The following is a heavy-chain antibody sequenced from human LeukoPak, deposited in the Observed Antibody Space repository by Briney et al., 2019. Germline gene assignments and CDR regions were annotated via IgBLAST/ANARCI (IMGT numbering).Heavy chain of an antibody. CDR3: AKGMNNAPEY. D-gene: IGHD1-14*01. Sequence: GGSLRLSCAASGFTFSSYAMSWVRQAPGRGLEWVSSLSGSGDGTYYADSVKGRFTISRANSENTLYLQMNSLRAEDTAIYYCAKGMNNAPEYWGQGTLVTVSS. V-gene: IGHV3-23*01. CDR1: GFTFSSYA. CDR2: LSGSGDGT. J-gene: IGHJ4*02.